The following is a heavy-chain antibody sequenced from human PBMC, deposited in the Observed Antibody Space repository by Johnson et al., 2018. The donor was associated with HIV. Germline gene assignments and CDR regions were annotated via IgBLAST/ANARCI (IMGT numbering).Heavy chain of an antibody. Sequence: VQLVESGGGVVRPGGSLRLSCAASGFTFDDYGMSWVRQVPGKGLEWVSGINWNGGSTGYADSVKGRFTISRDNSDNTMYLQMNSLRAEDTALYYCARAPRWSQTFDLWGQGTAVTVSS. D-gene: IGHD2-15*01. J-gene: IGHJ3*01. CDR1: GFTFDDYG. CDR2: INWNGGST. CDR3: ARAPRWSQTFDL. V-gene: IGHV3-20*04.